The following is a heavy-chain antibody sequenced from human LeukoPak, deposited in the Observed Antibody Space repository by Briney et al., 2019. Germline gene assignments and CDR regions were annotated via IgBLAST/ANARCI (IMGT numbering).Heavy chain of an antibody. D-gene: IGHD5-12*01. CDR3: AREDIVATLTFDY. Sequence: GASVKVSCKASGYTFTGYYMHWVRQAPGQGLEWMGWINPNSGGTTYAQKFQGRVTMTRDTSISTAYMELSRLRSDDTAVYYCAREDIVATLTFDYWGQGTLVTVSS. CDR2: INPNSGGT. V-gene: IGHV1-2*02. J-gene: IGHJ4*02. CDR1: GYTFTGYY.